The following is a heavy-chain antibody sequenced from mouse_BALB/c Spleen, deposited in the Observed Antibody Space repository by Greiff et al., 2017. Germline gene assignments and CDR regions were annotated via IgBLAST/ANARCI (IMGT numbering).Heavy chain of an antibody. J-gene: IGHJ3*01. CDR3: ARGGVRAWFAY. D-gene: IGHD2-14*01. Sequence: DVMLVESGGGLVKPGGSLKLSCAASGFAFSSYDMSWVRQTPEKRLEWVAYISSGGGSTYYPDTVKGRFTISRDNAKNTLYLQMSSLKSEDTAMYYCARGGVRAWFAYWGQGTLVTVSA. V-gene: IGHV5-12-1*01. CDR1: GFAFSSYD. CDR2: ISSGGGST.